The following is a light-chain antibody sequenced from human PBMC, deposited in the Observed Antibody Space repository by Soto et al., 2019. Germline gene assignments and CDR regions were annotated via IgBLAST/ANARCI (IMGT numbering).Light chain of an antibody. J-gene: IGLJ1*01. V-gene: IGLV2-23*01. CDR3: CSYAGSSTFV. CDR1: SSDVGTYNL. CDR2: EAT. Sequence: QSVLTQPASVSGSPGQSIAISCTGTSSDVGTYNLVSWYQQHPGKAPKLMIYEATKRPSRISDRFSGSKSGNTASLTISGLQAEDEADYFCCSYAGSSTFVFGTGTKVTVL.